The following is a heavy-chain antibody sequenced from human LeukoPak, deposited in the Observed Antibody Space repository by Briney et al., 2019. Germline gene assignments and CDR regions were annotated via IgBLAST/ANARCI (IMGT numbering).Heavy chain of an antibody. CDR2: IKQDGSEK. CDR3: ATQRGYSYGTAEDFDY. D-gene: IGHD5-18*01. Sequence: PGGSLRLSCAASGFTFSHYWMSWVRQAPGKGLEWVANIKQDGSEKYYVDSVKGRFTISRDNAKNSLHLQMNSPRAEDTALYYCATQRGYSYGTAEDFDYWGQGTLVTVSS. V-gene: IGHV3-7*01. CDR1: GFTFSHYW. J-gene: IGHJ4*02.